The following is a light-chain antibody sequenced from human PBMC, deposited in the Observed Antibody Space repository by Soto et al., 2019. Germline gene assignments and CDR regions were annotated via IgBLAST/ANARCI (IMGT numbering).Light chain of an antibody. Sequence: EIVLTQSPGTLSLSPGERATLSCRASQSVSSSYLAWYQQKPGHAPRLLIYGASSRDTGIPDRFSGSGSGTDFTLTISRLEPEDFAVYYCQQYGSSPALTFGGGTKVEIK. CDR1: QSVSSSY. V-gene: IGKV3-20*01. J-gene: IGKJ4*01. CDR3: QQYGSSPALT. CDR2: GAS.